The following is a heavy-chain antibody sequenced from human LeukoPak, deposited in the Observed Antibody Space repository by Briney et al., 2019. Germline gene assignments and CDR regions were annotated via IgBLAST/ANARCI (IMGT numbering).Heavy chain of an antibody. J-gene: IGHJ4*02. CDR3: ARVGDYYDSSGYYYSHDY. CDR2: IYYSGTT. CDR1: GGSISSHY. Sequence: SETLSLTCTVSGGSISSHYWSWIRQPPGKGLEWIGYIYYSGTTKYNPSLKSRVTLSADTSKNQFSLKLSSVTAADTAVYYCARVGDYYDSSGYYYSHDYWRQGTLVTVSS. V-gene: IGHV4-59*11. D-gene: IGHD3-22*01.